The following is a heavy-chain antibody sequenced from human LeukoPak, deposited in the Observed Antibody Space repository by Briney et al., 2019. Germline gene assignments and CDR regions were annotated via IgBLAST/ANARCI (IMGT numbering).Heavy chain of an antibody. CDR3: ARESFYYGSGSHYKRGYYFDY. Sequence: GGSLRLSCAASGFTFSSYWMSWVRQAPGKGLEWVANIKQDGSEKYYVDSVKGRFTISRDNAKNSLFLQMNSLRAEDTAVYYCARESFYYGSGSHYKRGYYFDYWGQGTLVTVSS. CDR2: IKQDGSEK. CDR1: GFTFSSYW. J-gene: IGHJ4*02. D-gene: IGHD3-10*01. V-gene: IGHV3-7*01.